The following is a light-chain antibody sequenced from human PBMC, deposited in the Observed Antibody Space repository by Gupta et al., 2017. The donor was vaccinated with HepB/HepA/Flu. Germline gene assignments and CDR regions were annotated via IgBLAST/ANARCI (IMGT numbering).Light chain of an antibody. J-gene: IGKJ4*01. V-gene: IGKV3-20*01. CDR3: QQYGSTPLT. CDR1: QSVNNHF. Sequence: IVLTPSPGTLSLSPGERATLSCRASQSVNNHFLSWYQQKPGQAPRLLIYGASSRATGVPDRFSGSGSGTDFSLNISSLEPEDFAVYYCQQYGSTPLTFGGGTKVEIK. CDR2: GAS.